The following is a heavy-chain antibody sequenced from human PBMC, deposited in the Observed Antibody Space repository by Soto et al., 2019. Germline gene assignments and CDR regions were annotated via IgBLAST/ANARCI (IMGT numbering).Heavy chain of an antibody. D-gene: IGHD1-1*01. V-gene: IGHV3-33*01. CDR3: AREAGTTRDYYYGMDV. J-gene: IGHJ6*02. CDR2: IWYDGSNK. CDR1: GFTFSSYG. Sequence: QVQLVESGGGVVQPGRSLRLSCAASGFTFSSYGMHWVRQAPGKGLEWVAVIWYDGSNKYYADSVKGRFTISRDNSKNTLYLQMNGLRAEDRAVYDCAREAGTTRDYYYGMDVWGQGTTVTVSS.